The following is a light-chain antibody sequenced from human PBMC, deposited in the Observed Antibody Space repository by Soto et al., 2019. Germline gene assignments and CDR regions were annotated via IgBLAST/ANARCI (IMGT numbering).Light chain of an antibody. J-gene: IGKJ1*01. CDR3: QQYNNWPRT. Sequence: IVLPPSPGTLSLAPGERAPLSCRASQSVSSSYLAWYQQKPGQAPRLLIYGASTRATGIPARFSGSGSGTEFTLTISSLQSEDFAVYYCQQYNNWPRTFGQGTKVDIK. CDR1: QSVSSSY. CDR2: GAS. V-gene: IGKV3-15*01.